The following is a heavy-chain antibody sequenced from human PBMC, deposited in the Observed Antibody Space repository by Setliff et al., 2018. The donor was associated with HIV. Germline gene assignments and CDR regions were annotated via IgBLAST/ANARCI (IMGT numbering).Heavy chain of an antibody. V-gene: IGHV4-4*08. CDR2: IYTSGST. D-gene: IGHD3-9*01. Sequence: SETLSLTCTVSGGSISNYYWSWIRQPPGKGLEWIGYIYTSGSTDYNPSLKSRVTILVDTSKNQFSLKLSSVTAADTAVYYCARGGVLRYFDWAYWGQGTLVTVSS. CDR3: ARGGVLRYFDWAY. CDR1: GGSISNYY. J-gene: IGHJ4*02.